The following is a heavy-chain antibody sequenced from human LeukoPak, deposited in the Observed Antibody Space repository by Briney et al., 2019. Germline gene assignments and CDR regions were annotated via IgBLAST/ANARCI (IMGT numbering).Heavy chain of an antibody. CDR3: ATSSLSLPRY. D-gene: IGHD6-6*01. Sequence: PGGSLRLSCAASGFTFSSYAMSWVRQAPGKGLEWIGNVYYSGITYYNPSLKSRVIISLDTPKSQFSLKLSSVTAADTAVYYCATSSLSLPRYLGQGTLVTVSS. V-gene: IGHV4-59*04. CDR2: VYYSGIT. J-gene: IGHJ4*02. CDR1: GFTFSSYA.